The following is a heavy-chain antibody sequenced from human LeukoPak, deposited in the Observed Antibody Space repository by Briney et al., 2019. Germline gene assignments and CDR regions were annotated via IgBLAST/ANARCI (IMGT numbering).Heavy chain of an antibody. Sequence: SETLSLTCIVSGGSISSSSYYWAWIRQSPGKGLEWIGSVFYSGSTYYNPSLKSRVTISVDTSKNQFSLKMTSVTAADTAVYYCVRQTYSSGRNSWGQGTPVTVSS. D-gene: IGHD6-19*01. J-gene: IGHJ4*02. CDR1: GGSISSSSYY. V-gene: IGHV4-39*01. CDR2: VFYSGST. CDR3: VRQTYSSGRNS.